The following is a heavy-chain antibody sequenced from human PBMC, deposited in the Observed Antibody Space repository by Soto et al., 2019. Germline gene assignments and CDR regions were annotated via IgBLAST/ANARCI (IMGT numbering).Heavy chain of an antibody. V-gene: IGHV1-2*04. CDR1: GYSFADYH. CDR3: ARGDSTDCSNGVCSFFYNHDMDV. J-gene: IGHJ6*02. Sequence: ASVKVSCKASGYSFADYHIHWVRQAPGQGLEWLGRINPKSGGTSTAQKFQGWVTMTTDTSISTASMELTRLTSDDTAIYYCARGDSTDCSNGVCSFFYNHDMDVWGQGTTVTV. D-gene: IGHD2-8*01. CDR2: INPKSGGT.